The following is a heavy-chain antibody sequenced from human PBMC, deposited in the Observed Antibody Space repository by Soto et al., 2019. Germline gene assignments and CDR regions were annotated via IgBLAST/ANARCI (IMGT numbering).Heavy chain of an antibody. V-gene: IGHV4-30-2*01. J-gene: IGHJ4*02. Sequence: QLQLQESGSGLVKPSQTLSLTCAVSGGSISSGGYSWSWIRQPPGKGLVWIGYIYHSGSTYYNPSLKSRVLISVDRSKNQFSLTLSAVSAAETAVYFCAAGSGLPRYYWGQGTLVTVSS. CDR3: AAGSGLPRYY. D-gene: IGHD3-10*01. CDR1: GGSISSGGYS. CDR2: IYHSGST.